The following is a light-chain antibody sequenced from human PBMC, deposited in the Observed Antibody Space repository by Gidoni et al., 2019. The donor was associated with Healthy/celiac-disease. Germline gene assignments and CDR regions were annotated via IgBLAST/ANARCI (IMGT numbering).Light chain of an antibody. CDR2: WAS. J-gene: IGKJ2*01. CDR3: QQYYSTLVT. CDR1: QSVLYSSNNKNY. Sequence: DIVMHQSPDSLAVSLGERATINCKSSQSVLYSSNNKNYLAWYQQKPGQPPKLLIYWASTRESGVPDRFSGSGSGTDFTLTISSLQAEDVAVYYCQQYYSTLVTFGQGTKLEIK. V-gene: IGKV4-1*01.